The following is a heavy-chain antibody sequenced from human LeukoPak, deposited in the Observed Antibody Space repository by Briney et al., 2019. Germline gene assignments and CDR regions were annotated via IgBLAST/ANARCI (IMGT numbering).Heavy chain of an antibody. J-gene: IGHJ6*02. V-gene: IGHV1-18*01. Sequence: ASVKVSCKASGYTFTSYGISWVRQAPGQGLEWMGWISAYNGNTNYAQKLQGRVTKTTDTSTSTAYMELRSLRSDDTAVYYCARDTPSSIAKRYYYYGMDVWGQGTTVTVSS. CDR1: GYTFTSYG. D-gene: IGHD4/OR15-4a*01. CDR2: ISAYNGNT. CDR3: ARDTPSSIAKRYYYYGMDV.